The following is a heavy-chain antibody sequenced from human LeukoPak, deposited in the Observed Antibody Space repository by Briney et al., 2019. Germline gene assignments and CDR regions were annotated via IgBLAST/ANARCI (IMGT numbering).Heavy chain of an antibody. CDR2: IIPILGIA. Sequence: ASVKVSCKASGGTFGSYAISWVRQAPGQGLEWMGRIIPILGIANYAQKFQGRVTITADKSTSTAYMELSSLRSEDTAVYYCARGERDVVVPAEHWGQGTLVTVSS. V-gene: IGHV1-69*04. CDR3: ARGERDVVVPAEH. D-gene: IGHD2-2*01. CDR1: GGTFGSYA. J-gene: IGHJ4*02.